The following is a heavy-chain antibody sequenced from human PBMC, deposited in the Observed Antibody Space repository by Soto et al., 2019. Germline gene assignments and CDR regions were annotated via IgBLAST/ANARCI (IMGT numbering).Heavy chain of an antibody. J-gene: IGHJ4*02. V-gene: IGHV4-59*08. D-gene: IGHD6-13*01. CDR3: ARVDSSSWNWVLDF. CDR1: GGSISSYY. CDR2: IYYSGST. Sequence: SETLSLTCTVSGGSISSYYWSWIRQPPGKGPEWIGYIYYSGSTNYNPSLKSRVTISVDTSKNQFSLKLTSVTAADTAVYYCARVDSSSWNWVLDFWGRGTLVTVSS.